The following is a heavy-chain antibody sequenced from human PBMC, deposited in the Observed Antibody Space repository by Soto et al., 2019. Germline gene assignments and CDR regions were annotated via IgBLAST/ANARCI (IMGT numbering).Heavy chain of an antibody. CDR1: GFTFSSYW. CDR2: IKQDGSEK. J-gene: IGHJ6*02. D-gene: IGHD2-2*02. CDR3: ARAEGYCSSTSCYTPYYYYGMDV. Sequence: GSLRLSCAASGFTFSSYWMSWVRQAPGKGLEWVANIKQDGSEKYYVDSVKGRFTISRDNAKNSLYLQMNSLRAEDTAVYYCARAEGYCSSTSCYTPYYYYGMDVWGQGTTVTVSS. V-gene: IGHV3-7*03.